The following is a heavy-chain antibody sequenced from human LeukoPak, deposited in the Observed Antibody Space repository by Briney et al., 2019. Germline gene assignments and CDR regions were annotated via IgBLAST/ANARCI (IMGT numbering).Heavy chain of an antibody. Sequence: SETLSLTCTVSGGSISSYYWSWIRQPPGKGLEWIGYIYYSGSTNYNPSLKSRVTISVDASKNQFSLKLSSVTAADTAVYYCAAGYSSGWAYGYWGQGTLVTVSS. CDR1: GGSISSYY. CDR3: AAGYSSGWAYGY. V-gene: IGHV4-59*01. J-gene: IGHJ4*02. CDR2: IYYSGST. D-gene: IGHD6-19*01.